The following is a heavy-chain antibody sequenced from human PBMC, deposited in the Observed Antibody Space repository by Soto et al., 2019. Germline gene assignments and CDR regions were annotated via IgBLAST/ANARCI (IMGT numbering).Heavy chain of an antibody. CDR3: ARDKGGSQINDAFDI. CDR1: GYTFTGYY. CDR2: INPNSGGT. D-gene: IGHD1-26*01. Sequence: ASVKVSCKASGYTFTGYYMHWVRQAPGQGLEWMGWINPNSGGTNYAQKFQGWVTMTRDTSISTAYMELSRLRSDDTAVYYCARDKGGSQINDAFDIWGQGTMVTVSS. V-gene: IGHV1-2*04. J-gene: IGHJ3*02.